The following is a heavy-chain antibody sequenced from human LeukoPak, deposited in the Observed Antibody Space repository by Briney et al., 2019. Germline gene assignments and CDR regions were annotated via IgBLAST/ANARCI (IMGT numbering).Heavy chain of an antibody. CDR1: GGSISSSSYY. CDR2: IYTSGST. Sequence: PSETLSLTCTVSGGSISSSSYYWGWIRQPPGKGLEWIGRIYTSGSTNYNPSLKSRVTMSVDTSKNQFSLKLSSVTAADTAVYYCARGWGGYVGYWGQGTLVTVSS. D-gene: IGHD5-12*01. V-gene: IGHV4-39*07. J-gene: IGHJ4*02. CDR3: ARGWGGYVGY.